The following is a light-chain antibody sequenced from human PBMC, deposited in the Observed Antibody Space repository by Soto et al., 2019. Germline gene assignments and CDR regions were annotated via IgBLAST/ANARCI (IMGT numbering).Light chain of an antibody. CDR2: DVS. V-gene: IGLV2-14*01. CDR1: SSDIVGYDY. Sequence: QSVLTQPASVSGSPGQSITISCTGTSSDIVGYDYVSWYQQYPGKAPKLMIYDVSNRPSGVSDRFSGSKSANTASLTISGLQAEDEADYYCNSYTTRSSLYVFGTGTKVTVL. CDR3: NSYTTRSSLYV. J-gene: IGLJ1*01.